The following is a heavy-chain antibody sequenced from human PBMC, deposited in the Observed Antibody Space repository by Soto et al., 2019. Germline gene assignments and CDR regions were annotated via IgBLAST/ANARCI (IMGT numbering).Heavy chain of an antibody. V-gene: IGHV4-30-2*01. CDR1: GGSISSGGYS. J-gene: IGHJ4*02. CDR2: IYHSGST. D-gene: IGHD3-16*02. Sequence: SETLSLTCAVSGGSISSGGYSWSWIRQPPGKGLEWIGYIYHSGSTYYNPSLKSRVTISVDRSKNQFSLKLSSVTAADTAVYYCARGRRLGELSFVDFDYCGQGTLVTVSS. CDR3: ARGRRLGELSFVDFDY.